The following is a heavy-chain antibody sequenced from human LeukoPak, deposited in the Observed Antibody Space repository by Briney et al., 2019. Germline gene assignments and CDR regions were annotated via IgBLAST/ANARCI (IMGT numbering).Heavy chain of an antibody. V-gene: IGHV3-43*02. CDR1: GFTFDDYA. D-gene: IGHD6-13*01. CDR2: ISGDGGST. J-gene: IGHJ6*02. Sequence: PGGSLRLSCAASGFTFDDYAMHWVRQGPGKGLEWVSLISGDGGSTYYADSVKGRFTISRDKSKNSLYLQMNSLRTKDTALYYCAKDLAAAGSYYYYYGMDVWGQGTTVTVSS. CDR3: AKDLAAAGSYYYYYGMDV.